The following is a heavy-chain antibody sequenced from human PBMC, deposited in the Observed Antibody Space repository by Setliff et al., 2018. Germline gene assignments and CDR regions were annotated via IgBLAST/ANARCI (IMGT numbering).Heavy chain of an antibody. V-gene: IGHV4-61*02. CDR1: GGSISSGSYY. CDR3: ASWYYDFWSGYYIPGYFDY. Sequence: SETLSLTCTVSGGSISSGSYYWSWIRQSAGKGLEWIGRIYASGSTEYNPSLGSRVTISVDTSKNQFSLKLSSVTAADTAVYYCASWYYDFWSGYYIPGYFDYWGQGTLVTVSS. D-gene: IGHD3-3*01. CDR2: IYASGST. J-gene: IGHJ4*02.